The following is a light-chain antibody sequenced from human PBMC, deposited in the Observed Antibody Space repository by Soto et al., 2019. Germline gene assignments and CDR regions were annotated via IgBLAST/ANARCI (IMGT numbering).Light chain of an antibody. CDR2: GAS. CDR3: QQYGSSPLT. Sequence: EIVLTQSPGTLSLSPGERASLSCRASQRVTSSSLAWYQQRPGQAPRLLIYGASIRATGIPDRFSGSGSGTDFTLTINRLEPEDFAVYYCQQYGSSPLTFDGGTKVEIK. J-gene: IGKJ4*01. V-gene: IGKV3-20*01. CDR1: QRVTSSS.